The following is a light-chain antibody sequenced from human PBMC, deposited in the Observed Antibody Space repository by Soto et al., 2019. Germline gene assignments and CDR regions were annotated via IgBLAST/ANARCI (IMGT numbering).Light chain of an antibody. Sequence: VIWMTQSPSFLSAIRGDRVTISCRMSQDIGHYLAWYRQKPGKAPELLIYDTSRLQTGAPPRFSGSGSGTYFTLTITSMQSEDFVTYYCQQYYTCPLYAFGQGTKLEI. CDR1: QDIGHY. J-gene: IGKJ2*01. CDR3: QQYYTCPLYA. CDR2: DTS. V-gene: IGKV1D-8*01.